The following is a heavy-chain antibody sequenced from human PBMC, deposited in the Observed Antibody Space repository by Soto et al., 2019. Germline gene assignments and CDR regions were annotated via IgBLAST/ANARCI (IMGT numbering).Heavy chain of an antibody. Sequence: QVQLVQSGAEVKKPGSSVKVSCKASGGTFSSYAISWVRQAPGQGLEWMVGIIPIFGTANYAQKFQGRVTINADESTRPAYMELRSLRSEETALYYYASRSPNTSGYCHYWYFDLLGRGTLVTVSS. V-gene: IGHV1-69*01. CDR1: GGTFSSYA. J-gene: IGHJ2*01. CDR2: IIPIFGTA. CDR3: ASRSPNTSGYCHYWYFDL. D-gene: IGHD3-22*01.